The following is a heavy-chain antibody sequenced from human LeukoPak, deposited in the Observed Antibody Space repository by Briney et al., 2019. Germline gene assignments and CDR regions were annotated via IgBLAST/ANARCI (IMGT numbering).Heavy chain of an antibody. J-gene: IGHJ4*02. V-gene: IGHV3-23*01. CDR2: ISGSGGST. D-gene: IGHD2-2*01. CDR1: GFTFSSYA. Sequence: PGGSLRLSCAASGFTFSSYAMSWVRQAPGKGLEWVSAISGSGGSTYYADSVKGRFTISRDNSKNTLYLQMNSLRAEDTAVYYCAKDPFIVVVPAASDYWGQGTLVTVSS. CDR3: AKDPFIVVVPAASDY.